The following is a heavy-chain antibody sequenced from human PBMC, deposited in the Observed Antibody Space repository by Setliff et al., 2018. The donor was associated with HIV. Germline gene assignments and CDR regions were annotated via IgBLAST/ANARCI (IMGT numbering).Heavy chain of an antibody. CDR1: GGSISSGSYY. Sequence: KTSETLSLTCTVSGGSISSGSYYWSWIRQPAGKGLEWIGRIYTSGSTNYNPSLKSRVTISVDTSKNQFSLKLSSVTAADTAVYYCARSIRGLDVWGQGTTVTVSS. CDR3: ARSIRGLDV. J-gene: IGHJ6*02. D-gene: IGHD3-3*02. V-gene: IGHV4-61*02. CDR2: IYTSGST.